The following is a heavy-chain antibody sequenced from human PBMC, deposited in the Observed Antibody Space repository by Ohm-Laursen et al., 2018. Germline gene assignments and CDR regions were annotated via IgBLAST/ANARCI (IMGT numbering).Heavy chain of an antibody. V-gene: IGHV1-46*01. CDR3: ARDSRATYYYDSSGYYSGFWFDP. D-gene: IGHD3-22*01. CDR1: GYTFTSYY. Sequence: ASVKVSCKASGYTFTSYYMHWVRQAPGQGLEWMGIINPSGGSTSYAQKFQGRVTMTRDTSTSTVYMELSSLRSEDTAVYYCARDSRATYYYDSSGYYSGFWFDPWGQGTLVTVSS. J-gene: IGHJ5*02. CDR2: INPSGGST.